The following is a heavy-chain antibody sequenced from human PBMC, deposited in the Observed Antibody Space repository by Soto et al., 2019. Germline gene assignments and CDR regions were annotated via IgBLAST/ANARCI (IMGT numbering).Heavy chain of an antibody. Sequence: DVQLVESGGGLIQPGGSLRLSCAASGLTIRGKTYITWVRQAPGKGLEWLSALYSEDGTFYADSVEGRFTISGDYSKNTVYLQLNTLTPEDTAVYYCARWQEREHAFDVWGQGTVVTVSS. CDR1: GLTIRGKTY. V-gene: IGHV3-53*01. CDR2: LYSEDGT. D-gene: IGHD1-26*01. J-gene: IGHJ3*01. CDR3: ARWQEREHAFDV.